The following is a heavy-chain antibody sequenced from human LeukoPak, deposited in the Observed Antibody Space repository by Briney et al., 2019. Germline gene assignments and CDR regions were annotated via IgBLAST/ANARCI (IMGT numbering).Heavy chain of an antibody. J-gene: IGHJ4*02. V-gene: IGHV1-2*02. CDR2: INPYNGDT. D-gene: IGHD1-1*01. CDR3: ARDNSLNDFDY. Sequence: ASVKVSCKASGYTFTDHFMHWMRQAPGQGLEWTGEINPYNGDTKYAWRFQGRVTMTRDTSISTAFMEVSRLTSDDTAVYYCARDNSLNDFDYWGQGTLVTVAS. CDR1: GYTFTDHF.